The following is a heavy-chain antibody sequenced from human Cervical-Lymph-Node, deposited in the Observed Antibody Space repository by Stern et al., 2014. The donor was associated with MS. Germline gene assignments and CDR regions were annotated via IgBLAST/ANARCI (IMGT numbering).Heavy chain of an antibody. D-gene: IGHD1-14*01. CDR1: GFTFDDYA. CDR2: ISWNSGTI. Sequence: QLVESGGDLVQPGRSLRLSCAAFGFTFDDYAMHWVRQAPGKGLEWVAGISWNSGTIGYADSVKGRFTTSRDNAYSSLYLQMNSLRPEDTALYYCARDITGSSAYFAYWGQGTLVTVSS. J-gene: IGHJ4*02. V-gene: IGHV3-9*01. CDR3: ARDITGSSAYFAY.